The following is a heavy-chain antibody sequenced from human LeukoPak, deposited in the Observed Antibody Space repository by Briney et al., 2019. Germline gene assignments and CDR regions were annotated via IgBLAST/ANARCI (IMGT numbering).Heavy chain of an antibody. D-gene: IGHD3-22*01. CDR2: ISSDGSST. J-gene: IGHJ4*02. CDR3: ASRIPYDSSSY. CDR1: GFTFSSYE. Sequence: PGGSLRLSCAASGFTFSSYEMNWVRQAPGKGLVWVSCISSDGSSTDYADSVKGRFTISRDNAKNTLYLQMNSLRAEDTAVYYCASRIPYDSSSYWGQGTLVTVSS. V-gene: IGHV3-74*01.